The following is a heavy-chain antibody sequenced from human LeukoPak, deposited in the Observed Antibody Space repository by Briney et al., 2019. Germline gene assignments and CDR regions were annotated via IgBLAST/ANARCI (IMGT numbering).Heavy chain of an antibody. V-gene: IGHV4-4*02. Sequence: SETLSLTCAVSGGSISSSNWWSWVRQPPGKGLEWIGEIYHSGSTNYNPSLKSRVTISVDTSKNQFSLKLSSVTAADTAVYYCARSYCSGGSCYPIDYWGQGTLVTVSS. CDR2: IYHSGST. J-gene: IGHJ4*02. CDR3: ARSYCSGGSCYPIDY. CDR1: GGSISSSNW. D-gene: IGHD2-15*01.